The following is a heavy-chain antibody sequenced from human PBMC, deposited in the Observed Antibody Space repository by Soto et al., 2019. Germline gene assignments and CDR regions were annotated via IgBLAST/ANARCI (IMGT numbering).Heavy chain of an antibody. CDR2: INHSGST. V-gene: IGHV4-34*01. CDR3: ARQKVSRFYGEVDFFDY. D-gene: IGHD4-17*01. Sequence: SEMQSLTCAVYGGYFSGYYWSWIRQPPGKGLEWIGEINHSGSTNYNPSLKSRVTISIDTSNKHLSLHLSSVTAADTAVYYCARQKVSRFYGEVDFFDYWGLGTLVTVSS. J-gene: IGHJ4*02. CDR1: GGYFSGYY.